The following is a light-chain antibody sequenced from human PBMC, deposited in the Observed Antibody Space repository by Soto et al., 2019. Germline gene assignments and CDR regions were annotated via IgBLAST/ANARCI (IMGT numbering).Light chain of an antibody. CDR1: SSDVGGYNY. CDR2: EVS. Sequence: QSALTQPASVSGSPGQSITISCTGTSSDVGGYNYVSWYQQHPGKAPKLMIYEVSNRPSGVSNRFSGSASGNTASLTISGLQAEDEADYYCSSYTSGSPWVFGGGTKLTVL. J-gene: IGLJ3*02. CDR3: SSYTSGSPWV. V-gene: IGLV2-14*01.